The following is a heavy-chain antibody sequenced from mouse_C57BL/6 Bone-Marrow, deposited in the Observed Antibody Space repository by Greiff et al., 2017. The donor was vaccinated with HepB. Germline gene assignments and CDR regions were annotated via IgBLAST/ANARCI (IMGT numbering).Heavy chain of an antibody. CDR3: AREYYGYFDY. V-gene: IGHV3-6*01. J-gene: IGHJ2*01. D-gene: IGHD1-1*01. Sequence: ESGPGLVKPSQSLSLTCSVTGYSITSGYYWNWIRQFPGNKLEWMGYISYDGSNNYNPSLKNRISITRDTSKNQFFLKLNSVTTEDTATYYCAREYYGYFDYWGQGTTLTVSS. CDR2: ISYDGSN. CDR1: GYSITSGYY.